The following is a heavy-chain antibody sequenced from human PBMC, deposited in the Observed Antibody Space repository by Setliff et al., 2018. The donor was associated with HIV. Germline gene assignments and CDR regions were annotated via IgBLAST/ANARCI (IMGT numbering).Heavy chain of an antibody. CDR3: ARDDPPGGNDY. CDR2: VYSAGTTT. J-gene: IGHJ4*02. V-gene: IGHV3-74*01. Sequence: GGSLRLSCAASGFSFSDFWMHWVRQVPGKGLAWVSRVYSAGTTTAYADSVKGRFTISRDNGKNTLYLQMNSLRAEDSAVYYCARDDPPGGNDYWGQGTLVTVSS. CDR1: GFSFSDFW. D-gene: IGHD2-15*01.